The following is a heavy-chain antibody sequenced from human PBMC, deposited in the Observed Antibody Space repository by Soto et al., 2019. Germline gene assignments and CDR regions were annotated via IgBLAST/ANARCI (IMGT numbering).Heavy chain of an antibody. D-gene: IGHD3-10*01. J-gene: IGHJ6*02. CDR1: GFTFSSYG. CDR3: AKDGASYYYYGMDV. V-gene: IGHV3-30*18. CDR2: ISYDGSNK. Sequence: VGSLRLSCEASGFTFSSYGMHWVRQAPGKGLEWVAVISYDGSNKYYADSVKGRFTISRDNSKNTLYLQMNSLRAEDTAVYYCAKDGASYYYYGMDVWGQGTTVTVSS.